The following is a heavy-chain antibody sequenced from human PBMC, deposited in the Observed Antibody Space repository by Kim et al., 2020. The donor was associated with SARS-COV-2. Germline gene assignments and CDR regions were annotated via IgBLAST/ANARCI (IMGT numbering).Heavy chain of an antibody. J-gene: IGHJ6*02. Sequence: GGSLRLSCAASGFTFSSYAMSWVRQAPGKGLEWVSAISGSGGSTYYADSVKGRFTISRDNSKNTLYLQMNSLRAEDTAVYYCAKPMQEAELGHYYYGLDVWGQGTTVTVSS. V-gene: IGHV3-23*01. CDR2: ISGSGGST. CDR1: GFTFSSYA. D-gene: IGHD6-6*01. CDR3: AKPMQEAELGHYYYGLDV.